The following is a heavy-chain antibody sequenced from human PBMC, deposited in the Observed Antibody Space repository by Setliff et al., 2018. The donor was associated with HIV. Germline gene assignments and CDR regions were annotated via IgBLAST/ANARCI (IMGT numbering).Heavy chain of an antibody. J-gene: IGHJ5*02. CDR1: GFTFSVYY. CDR2: ISGSGSTI. D-gene: IGHD2-15*01. CDR3: ARGVVVAAHNWFDP. V-gene: IGHV3-11*04. Sequence: LRLSCAASGFTFSVYYMTWIRQAPGKGLEWISYISGSGSTIYYADSVKGRFTISRDNAKNSLYLQMNSLRAEYTAVYYCARGVVVAAHNWFDPWGQGTLVTVSS.